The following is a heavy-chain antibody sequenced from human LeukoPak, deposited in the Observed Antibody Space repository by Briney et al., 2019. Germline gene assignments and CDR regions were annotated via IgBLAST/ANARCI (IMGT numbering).Heavy chain of an antibody. CDR2: IIPILGIA. D-gene: IGHD4-23*01. CDR1: GGSFSSYA. V-gene: IGHV1-69*04. CDR3: ARASSYGGNSDY. J-gene: IGHJ4*02. Sequence: GASVNVSCKASGGSFSSYAISWVRQAPGQGLEWMGRIIPILGIANYAQKFQGRVTITADKSTSTAYMELSSLRSEDTAVSYCARASSYGGNSDYWGQGTLVTVSS.